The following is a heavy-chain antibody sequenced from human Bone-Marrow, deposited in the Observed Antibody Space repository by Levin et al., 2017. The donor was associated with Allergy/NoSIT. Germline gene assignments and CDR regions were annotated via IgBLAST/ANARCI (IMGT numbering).Heavy chain of an antibody. CDR1: GFTFSSYA. J-gene: IGHJ6*02. CDR3: ARDRGGKYYYYGMDV. D-gene: IGHD3-10*01. Sequence: TGGSLRLSCVVSGFTFSSYAVHWVRQAPGKGLEWVAVISYDGNNKQYADSVKGRFTISRDNSNNTLYLQMNSLRAEDTALYYCARDRGGKYYYYGMDVWGQGTKVTVSS. V-gene: IGHV3-30-3*01. CDR2: ISYDGNNK.